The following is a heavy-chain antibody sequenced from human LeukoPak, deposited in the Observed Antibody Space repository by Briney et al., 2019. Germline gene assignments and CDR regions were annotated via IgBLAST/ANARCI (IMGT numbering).Heavy chain of an antibody. V-gene: IGHV4-39*01. CDR1: GGSISSSSYY. CDR2: IYYSGST. J-gene: IGHJ4*01. Sequence: SETLSLTCTVSGGSISSSSYYWGWIRQPPGKGLEWIGSIYYSGSTYYNPSLKSRATVSVDTSKNQFSLKLSSGTSADTPVYYWSRAAMATSARFDYWGQGTLVTVSS. CDR3: SRAAMATSARFDY. D-gene: IGHD5-24*01.